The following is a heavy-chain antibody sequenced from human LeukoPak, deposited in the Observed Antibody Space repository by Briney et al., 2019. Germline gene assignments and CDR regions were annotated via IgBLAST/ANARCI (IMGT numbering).Heavy chain of an antibody. CDR2: IYTSGST. D-gene: IGHD2-2*01. Sequence: SETLSLTCTVSGGSISSYYWSWIRQPAGKGLEWIGRIYTSGSTNYNPSLKSRVTMSVDTSKNQFSLKLSSVTAADKAVYYCAREVTVPTKLWYFDLWGRGTLVTVSS. J-gene: IGHJ2*01. V-gene: IGHV4-4*07. CDR3: AREVTVPTKLWYFDL. CDR1: GGSISSYY.